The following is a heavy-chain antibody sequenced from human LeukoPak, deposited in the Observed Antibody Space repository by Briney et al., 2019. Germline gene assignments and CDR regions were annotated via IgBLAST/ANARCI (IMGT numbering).Heavy chain of an antibody. V-gene: IGHV4-59*08. D-gene: IGHD3-22*01. CDR1: GGSFSGYY. CDR3: ARQPYYYDSSGYYFDAFDI. J-gene: IGHJ3*02. CDR2: IHYSGST. Sequence: SETLSLTCAVYGGSFSGYYWSWIRQPPGKGLEWIGYIHYSGSTNYNPSLKSRVTISVDTSKNQFSLKLSSVTAADTAVYYCARQPYYYDSSGYYFDAFDIWGQGTMVTVSS.